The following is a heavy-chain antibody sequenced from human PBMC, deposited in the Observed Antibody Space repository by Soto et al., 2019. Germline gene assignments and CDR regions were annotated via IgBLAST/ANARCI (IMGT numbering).Heavy chain of an antibody. CDR1: GGSVSSHNYY. CDR2: IYYTRTT. V-gene: IGHV4-39*01. D-gene: IGHD3-10*01. Sequence: SETLSLTCTVSGGSVSSHNYYWGWIRQPPGKGLEWIGSIYYTRTTFYNPSLKRRVTMSVDTSRNHFSLRLRSVTAAETAVYYCARHYYYGSGSYYPEDYYYALDVWGQGTTVTVSS. J-gene: IGHJ6*02. CDR3: ARHYYYGSGSYYPEDYYYALDV.